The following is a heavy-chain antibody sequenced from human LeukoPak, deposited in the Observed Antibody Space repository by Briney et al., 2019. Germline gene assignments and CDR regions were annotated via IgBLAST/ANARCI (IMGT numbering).Heavy chain of an antibody. CDR1: GGSFSGYY. D-gene: IGHD5-24*01. CDR3: ARGPGYGYNIKRLDY. CDR2: INHSGST. J-gene: IGHJ4*02. V-gene: IGHV4-34*01. Sequence: SSETLSLTCAVDGGSFSGYYWSWIRRPPGKGLEWIGEINHSGSTNYNPSLKSRVTISVDTSKNQFSLKLSSVTAADTAVYYCARGPGYGYNIKRLDYWGQGTLVTVSS.